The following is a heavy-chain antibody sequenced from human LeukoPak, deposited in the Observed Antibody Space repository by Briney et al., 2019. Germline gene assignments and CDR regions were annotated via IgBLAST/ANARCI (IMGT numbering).Heavy chain of an antibody. CDR1: GFTVSSNY. CDR3: AWCIEWGTFDY. D-gene: IGHD2-8*01. V-gene: IGHV3-53*01. J-gene: IGHJ4*02. CDR2: IYSGGST. Sequence: PGGSLRLSCAASGFTVSSNYMSWVRQAPGKGLEWVSVIYSGGSTYYADSVKGRFTISRDNSKNTLYLQMNSLRAEDTAVYYCAWCIEWGTFDYWGQGTLVTVSS.